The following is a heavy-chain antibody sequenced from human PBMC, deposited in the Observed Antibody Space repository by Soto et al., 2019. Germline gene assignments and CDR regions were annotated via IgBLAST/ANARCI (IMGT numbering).Heavy chain of an antibody. CDR2: FDPEDGET. Sequence: ASVKVSCKVSGYTLTELSMHWVRQAPGKGLEWMGGFDPEDGETIYAQKFQGRVTMTEDTSTDTAYMELSGLRSEDTAVYYCATDLGLVGAFDIWGQGTMVTVSS. J-gene: IGHJ3*02. V-gene: IGHV1-24*01. CDR3: ATDLGLVGAFDI. D-gene: IGHD2-8*02. CDR1: GYTLTELS.